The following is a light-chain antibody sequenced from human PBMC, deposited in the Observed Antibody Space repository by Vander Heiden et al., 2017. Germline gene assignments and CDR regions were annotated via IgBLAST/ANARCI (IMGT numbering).Light chain of an antibody. Sequence: VVMPQSPLSLPVTLGQPASFSCRSSQGLVNNDGGTYLNWFQQRPGLSPRRLIYLISHRDSGVPGRFRGSGSRTDFTLEITRVEAEDVGVYYCMQATHWPYTFGQGTKLEI. CDR2: LIS. V-gene: IGKV2-30*01. J-gene: IGKJ2*01. CDR3: MQATHWPYT. CDR1: QGLVNNDGGTY.